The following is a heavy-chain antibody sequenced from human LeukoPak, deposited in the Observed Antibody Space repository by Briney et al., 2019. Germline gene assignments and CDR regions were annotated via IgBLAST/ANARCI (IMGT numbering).Heavy chain of an antibody. D-gene: IGHD3-10*01. CDR2: IKQDGSEK. Sequence: GGSLRLSCAASGFTFSSYWMSWVRQAPGKGLERVANIKQDGSEKYYVDSVKGRFTISRDNAKNSLYLQMNSLRAEDTAVYYCARERYYGSGKIDYWGQGTLVTVSS. J-gene: IGHJ4*02. CDR1: GFTFSSYW. CDR3: ARERYYGSGKIDY. V-gene: IGHV3-7*01.